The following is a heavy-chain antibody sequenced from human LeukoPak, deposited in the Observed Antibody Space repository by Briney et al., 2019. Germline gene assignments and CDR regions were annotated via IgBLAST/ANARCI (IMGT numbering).Heavy chain of an antibody. CDR2: MNPNSGNT. V-gene: IGHV1-8*01. CDR1: GYTFTSYD. Sequence: ASVKVFCKASGYTFTSYDIHWVRQATGQGLEWMGWMNPNSGNTGYVQKFQGRVTMARNTSISTAYMELSSLRSEDSAVYYCARGLLSWFDPWGQGTLVTVSS. J-gene: IGHJ5*02. CDR3: ARGLLSWFDP.